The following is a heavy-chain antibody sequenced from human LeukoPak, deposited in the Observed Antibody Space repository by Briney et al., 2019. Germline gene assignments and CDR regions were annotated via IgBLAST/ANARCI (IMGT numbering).Heavy chain of an antibody. J-gene: IGHJ4*02. CDR2: ISAYSGNT. Sequence: ASVKVSCKASGYTLSNYAISWVRQAPGQGLEWMGWISAYSGNTISAQNLQGRATMTTDTSTSTAYMELRSLRSDDTAVYYCARDRGGSGRYFDYWGQGILVTVSS. D-gene: IGHD3-16*01. CDR1: GYTLSNYA. CDR3: ARDRGGSGRYFDY. V-gene: IGHV1-18*01.